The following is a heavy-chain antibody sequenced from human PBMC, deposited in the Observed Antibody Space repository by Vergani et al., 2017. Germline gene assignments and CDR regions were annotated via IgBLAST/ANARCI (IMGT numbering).Heavy chain of an antibody. CDR3: AREIQVTQALDL. D-gene: IGHD2-21*02. J-gene: IGHJ3*01. CDR2: TWYDGNNK. Sequence: QVQLVESGGGVVQPGRSLRLSCAASGFTFNQYGMHWVRQAPGKGLEWVAVTWYDGNNKQYADSVKGRFTISRDNSKSTMYLQMNSLRDEDTGVYYCAREIQVTQALDLWGRGKMVTVSS. CDR1: GFTFNQYG. V-gene: IGHV3-33*01.